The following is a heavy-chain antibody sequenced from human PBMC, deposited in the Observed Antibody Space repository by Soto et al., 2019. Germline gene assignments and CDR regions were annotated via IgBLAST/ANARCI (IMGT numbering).Heavy chain of an antibody. CDR2: FDPRDGEA. CDR3: ARDNMDVLRFLEWRRFDP. CDR1: GYTLTELS. V-gene: IGHV1-24*01. Sequence: GASVKVSCKVSGYTLTELSMHWVRQAPGKGLEWMGVFDPRDGEAIYAQKFQGRVTMTRDTSTSAVYMELSSLRSEDTAVYYCARDNMDVLRFLEWRRFDPWGQGTLVTVSS. J-gene: IGHJ5*02. D-gene: IGHD3-3*01.